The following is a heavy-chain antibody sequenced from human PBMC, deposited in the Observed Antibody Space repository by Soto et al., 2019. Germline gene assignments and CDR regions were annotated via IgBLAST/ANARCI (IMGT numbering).Heavy chain of an antibody. J-gene: IGHJ6*02. Sequence: SETLSLTCTVSGGSISGYYWSWIRQPPGKGLEWIGYMYNTGSTVYNPSFKSRVTISVDTSKNQLSLKLNSVTAADTAVYYCARDLWGYCGTDCYPLDVWGQGTTVTVS. CDR1: GGSISGYY. CDR2: MYNTGST. CDR3: ARDLWGYCGTDCYPLDV. V-gene: IGHV4-59*01. D-gene: IGHD2-21*02.